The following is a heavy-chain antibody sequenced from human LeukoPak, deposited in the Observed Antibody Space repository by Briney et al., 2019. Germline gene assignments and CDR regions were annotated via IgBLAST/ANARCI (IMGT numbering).Heavy chain of an antibody. CDR2: IWYDGSYE. V-gene: IGHV3-33*01. D-gene: IGHD3-3*01. CDR1: GFTFSSSG. Sequence: GGSLRLSCAASGFTFSSSGMHWVRQAPGKGLEWVAVIWYDGSYEFYADSVKGRSTISRDNSKNTLYLQMNSLRAEDTAVYYCARDLGWLGAGFDYWGQGTLVTVSS. J-gene: IGHJ4*02. CDR3: ARDLGWLGAGFDY.